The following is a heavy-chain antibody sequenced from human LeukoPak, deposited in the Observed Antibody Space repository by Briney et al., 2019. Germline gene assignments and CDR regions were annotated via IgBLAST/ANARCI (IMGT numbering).Heavy chain of an antibody. CDR2: INHSGST. CDR1: GGSFSGYY. V-gene: IGHV4-34*01. Sequence: SETLSLTCAVYGGSFSGYYWSWIRQPPGKGLEWIGEINHSGSTNYNPSLKSRVTISVDTSKNQFSLKLSSVTAADTAVYYCAILFCSGGSCYPDYWGQGTLVTVSS. J-gene: IGHJ4*02. CDR3: AILFCSGGSCYPDY. D-gene: IGHD2-15*01.